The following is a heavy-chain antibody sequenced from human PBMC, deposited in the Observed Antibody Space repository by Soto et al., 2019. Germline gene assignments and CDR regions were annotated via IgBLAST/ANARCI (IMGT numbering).Heavy chain of an antibody. J-gene: IGHJ6*03. CDR2: FYYSGST. V-gene: IGHV4-39*01. Sequence: PSETLSLTCTVSGGSISSYYWGWIRQSPGKGLEWIGSFYYSGSTYYSPSLKSRVTISGDTSKKEISLRLSSVTAADTAVYYCARISVASRYMDVWGKGTTVTVSS. D-gene: IGHD5-12*01. CDR1: GGSISSYY. CDR3: ARISVASRYMDV.